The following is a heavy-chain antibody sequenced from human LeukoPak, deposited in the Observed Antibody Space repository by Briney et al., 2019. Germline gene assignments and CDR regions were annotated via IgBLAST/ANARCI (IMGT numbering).Heavy chain of an antibody. D-gene: IGHD3-10*01. CDR2: ISYDGSNK. CDR3: AKTALLWFGELMGEDY. J-gene: IGHJ4*02. V-gene: IGHV3-30*18. CDR1: GFTFSSYG. Sequence: GGSLRLSCAASGFTFSSYGMHWVRQAPGKGLEWVAVISYDGSNKYYADSVKGRFTISRDNSKNTLYLQMNSLRAEDTAVYYCAKTALLWFGELMGEDYWGQGTLVTVSS.